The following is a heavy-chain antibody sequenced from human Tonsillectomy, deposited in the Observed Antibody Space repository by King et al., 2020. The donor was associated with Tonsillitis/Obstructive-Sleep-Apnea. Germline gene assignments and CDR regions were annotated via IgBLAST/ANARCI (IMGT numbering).Heavy chain of an antibody. V-gene: IGHV2-5*02. CDR2: IYWDDDK. J-gene: IGHJ3*02. CDR1: GFSLSTGGVG. Sequence: TLKESGPTLVKPPQTLTLTCTFSGFSLSTGGVGVGWIRQPPGKALEWLALIYWDDDKRYSPSLKSRLTITKDTSKNQVVLTTTNMDPVDTATYYCARGNYDSDAFDIWGQGTMVTVSS. CDR3: ARGNYDSDAFDI. D-gene: IGHD3-3*01.